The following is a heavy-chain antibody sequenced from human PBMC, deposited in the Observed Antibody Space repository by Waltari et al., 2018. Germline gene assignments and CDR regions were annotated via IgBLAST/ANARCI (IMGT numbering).Heavy chain of an antibody. D-gene: IGHD2-21*02. CDR1: GFGFRNFG. V-gene: IGHV3-33*01. Sequence: QVQLVESGGGVVQRGRSLRRYCAASGFGFRNFGMPWVRQAPGKGLEWVAVIWSDGANTYFADSVKGRFTISRDNSMNTLFLQMNSLVAEDTAVYYCARDRGLSSDSRYFDYWGQGALVTVS. CDR3: ARDRGLSSDSRYFDY. J-gene: IGHJ4*02. CDR2: IWSDGANT.